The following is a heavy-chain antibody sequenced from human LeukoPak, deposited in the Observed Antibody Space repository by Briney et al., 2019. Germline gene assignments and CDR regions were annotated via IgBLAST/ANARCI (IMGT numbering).Heavy chain of an antibody. D-gene: IGHD3-10*01. J-gene: IGHJ4*02. CDR3: AWGGQTFDY. V-gene: IGHV3-23*01. Sequence: GGSLRLSCAASGFTFSSYAMTWVRQAPGKGLEWVSTISGSGGNTYHADSVKGRFTISRDNSKNTLYLQMNSLRAEDTAVYYCAWGGQTFDYWGQGTLVTVSS. CDR2: ISGSGGNT. CDR1: GFTFSSYA.